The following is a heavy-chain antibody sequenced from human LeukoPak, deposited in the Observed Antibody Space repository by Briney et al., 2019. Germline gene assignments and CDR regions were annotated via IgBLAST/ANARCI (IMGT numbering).Heavy chain of an antibody. CDR1: GFTFSNAW. Sequence: PGGSLRLSCAASGFTFSNAWMSWVRQAPGKGLEWVGRIKSKTDGGTTDYAAPVKGRFTISRDDSKNTLYLQMNSLKTEDTAVYYCTTEYGYCSSTSCSGVAFDIWGQGTMVTVSS. J-gene: IGHJ3*02. CDR3: TTEYGYCSSTSCSGVAFDI. CDR2: IKSKTDGGTT. V-gene: IGHV3-15*01. D-gene: IGHD2-2*03.